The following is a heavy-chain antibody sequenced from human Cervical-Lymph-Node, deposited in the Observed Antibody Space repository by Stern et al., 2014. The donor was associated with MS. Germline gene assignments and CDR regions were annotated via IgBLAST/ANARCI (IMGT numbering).Heavy chain of an antibody. Sequence: VNLVESGAEVKKPGASVRVSCKASGYTFTNYYMNWVRQDPGQGLEWMGIIYTSGGRTRYAQKFQGRVTMTRDTSTSTVYMELSSLRSDDTAVYYCARDLATRFDPWGQGTLVIVSS. D-gene: IGHD5-12*01. CDR2: IYTSGGRT. J-gene: IGHJ5*02. CDR1: GYTFTNYY. V-gene: IGHV1-46*01. CDR3: ARDLATRFDP.